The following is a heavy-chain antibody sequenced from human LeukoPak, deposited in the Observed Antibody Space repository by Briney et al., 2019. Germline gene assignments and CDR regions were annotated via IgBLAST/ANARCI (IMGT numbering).Heavy chain of an antibody. CDR2: IYYSGST. Sequence: SQTLSLTCTVSGGSISSGGYYWSWLRQHPGKGLEWIGYIYYSGSTYYNPSLKSRVTISVDTSKNQFSLKLSSVTAADTAVYYCARFLEWTSYYYYGMDVWGQGTTVTVSS. CDR1: GGSISSGGYY. D-gene: IGHD3-3*01. V-gene: IGHV4-31*03. J-gene: IGHJ6*02. CDR3: ARFLEWTSYYYYGMDV.